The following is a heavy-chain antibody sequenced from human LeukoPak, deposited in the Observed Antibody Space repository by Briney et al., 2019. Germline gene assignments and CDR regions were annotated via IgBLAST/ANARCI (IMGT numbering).Heavy chain of an antibody. Sequence: PGRSLRLSCAASGFTFSSYAMHWVRQAPGKGLEWVAVISYDGSNKYYTDSVKGRFTISRDNSKNTLYLQMNSLRAEDTAVYYCARDAPGGYSYVSPDYWGQGTLVTVSS. J-gene: IGHJ4*02. CDR1: GFTFSSYA. V-gene: IGHV3-30-3*01. D-gene: IGHD5-18*01. CDR3: ARDAPGGYSYVSPDY. CDR2: ISYDGSNK.